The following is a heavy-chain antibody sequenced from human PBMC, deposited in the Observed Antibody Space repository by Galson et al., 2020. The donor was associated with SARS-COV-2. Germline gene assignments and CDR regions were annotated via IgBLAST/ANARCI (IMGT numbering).Heavy chain of an antibody. CDR1: GFTFSSYA. J-gene: IGHJ4*02. CDR2: ISYDGSNK. V-gene: IGHV3-30-3*01. CDR3: ARAKSGSYDSAFDY. D-gene: IGHD1-26*01. Sequence: GGSLRLSCAASGFTFSSYAMHWVRQAPGKGLEWVAVISYDGSNKYYADSVKGRFTISRDNSKNTLYLQMKSLRAEDTAVYYCARAKSGSYDSAFDYWGQGTLVTVSS.